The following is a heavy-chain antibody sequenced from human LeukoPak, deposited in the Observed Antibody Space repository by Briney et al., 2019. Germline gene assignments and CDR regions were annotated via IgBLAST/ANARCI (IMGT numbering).Heavy chain of an antibody. J-gene: IGHJ4*02. V-gene: IGHV3-23*01. Sequence: QPGGSLRLSCAASGFTFNNYAVSWVRQAPGKGLEWVSLIRGSTYYAASVKGRSTISRDNSQKTVYLQMNSLRAEDTALYYCAKDLGGSTDYWGQGTLVTVSS. D-gene: IGHD5-12*01. CDR1: GFTFNNYA. CDR3: AKDLGGSTDY. CDR2: IRGST.